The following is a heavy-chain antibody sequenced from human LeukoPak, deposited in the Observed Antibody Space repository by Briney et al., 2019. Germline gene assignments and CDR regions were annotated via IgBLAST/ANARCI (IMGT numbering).Heavy chain of an antibody. CDR3: ARGDIVVVPAAMGPYYYYYIDV. D-gene: IGHD2-2*01. CDR2: IIPIFGTA. J-gene: IGHJ6*03. V-gene: IGHV1-69*06. Sequence: SVKVSCKTSGYTFTNYGLSWVRQAPGQGLEWMGGIIPIFGTANYAQKFQGRVTITADKSTSTAYMELSSLRSEDTAVYYCARGDIVVVPAAMGPYYYYYIDVWGKGTTVTVSS. CDR1: GYTFTNYG.